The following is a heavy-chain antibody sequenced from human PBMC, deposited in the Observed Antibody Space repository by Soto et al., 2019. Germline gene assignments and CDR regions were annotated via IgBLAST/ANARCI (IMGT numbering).Heavy chain of an antibody. CDR1: GGTFSSYA. J-gene: IGHJ5*02. Sequence: ASVKVSCKASGGTFSSYAISWVRQAPGQGLEWMGGIIPIFGTANYAQKFQGRVTITADESTSTAYMELSSPRSEDTAVYYCAREKVPAAKGPNWFDPWGQGXLVTVSS. CDR2: IIPIFGTA. CDR3: AREKVPAAKGPNWFDP. V-gene: IGHV1-69*13. D-gene: IGHD2-2*01.